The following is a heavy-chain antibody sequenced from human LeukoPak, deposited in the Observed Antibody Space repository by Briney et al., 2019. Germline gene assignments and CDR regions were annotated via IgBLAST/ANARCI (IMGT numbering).Heavy chain of an antibody. CDR1: GGSISRHF. D-gene: IGHD3-22*01. Sequence: KPSETLSLTCTVSGGSISRHFWSWLRQPAGKGLEWIGRIYTGGSPDYNPSLKSRVSMSVDTSKNQFSLKLTSMTAADTAVYYCARLDGYYEYYFDHWGQGTQVTVSS. V-gene: IGHV4-4*07. CDR3: ARLDGYYEYYFDH. CDR2: IYTGGSP. J-gene: IGHJ4*02.